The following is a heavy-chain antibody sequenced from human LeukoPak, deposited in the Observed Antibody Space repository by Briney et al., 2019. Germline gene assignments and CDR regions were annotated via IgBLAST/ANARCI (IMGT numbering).Heavy chain of an antibody. J-gene: IGHJ3*02. Sequence: SDTLSLTCTVSGLPMTNYHWSWLRQPPGKGLEWIAYNHNSGENKLNPFLKNPITISVDTSKIELSLKLSSVTAADTAVYYCARQPGSTSAFYIWGQRATVSV. CDR3: ARQPGSTSAFYI. D-gene: IGHD6-25*01. CDR1: GLPMTNYH. CDR2: NHNSGEN. V-gene: IGHV4-59*08.